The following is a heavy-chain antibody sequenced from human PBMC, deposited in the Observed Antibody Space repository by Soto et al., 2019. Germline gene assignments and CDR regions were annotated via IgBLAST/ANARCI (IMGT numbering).Heavy chain of an antibody. D-gene: IGHD3-9*01. Sequence: ASVKVSCKASGYTFTSYYMHWVRQAPGQGLEWMGIINPSGGSTSYAQKFQGRVTMTRDTSTSTVYMELSSLRSEDTAVYYCARDYPPAILTGYNVYYYYYGMDVWGQGTTVTVSS. V-gene: IGHV1-46*01. CDR2: INPSGGST. CDR1: GYTFTSYY. CDR3: ARDYPPAILTGYNVYYYYYGMDV. J-gene: IGHJ6*02.